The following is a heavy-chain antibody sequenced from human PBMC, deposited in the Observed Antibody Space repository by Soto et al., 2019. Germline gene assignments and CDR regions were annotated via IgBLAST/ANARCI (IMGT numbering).Heavy chain of an antibody. Sequence: PGGSLRLSCAASGFTFSSYAMSWVRQPPGKGLEWIGTIQYRGSTYYNPSLKSRVTMSLDTSKNQYSLRLSSVTAADTAVYFCAGMFWFGDLLFDYWGPGTLVTVSS. J-gene: IGHJ4*02. D-gene: IGHD3-10*01. V-gene: IGHV4-59*04. CDR3: AGMFWFGDLLFDY. CDR2: IQYRGST. CDR1: GFTFSSYA.